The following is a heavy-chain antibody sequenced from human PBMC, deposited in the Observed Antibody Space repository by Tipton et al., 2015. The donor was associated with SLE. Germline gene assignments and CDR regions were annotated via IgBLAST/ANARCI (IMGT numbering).Heavy chain of an antibody. D-gene: IGHD3-3*01. Sequence: TLSLTCTVSGGSISGYSWSWIRQPPGKGLEWIGYICSSGRTTYNPSLKSRVTISEDTSKNQFSLKLSSVTAADTAVYYCARRLGQSRVTLFGVFDHWGQGTQVTVAS. CDR1: GGSISGYS. V-gene: IGHV4-59*01. J-gene: IGHJ4*02. CDR2: ICSSGRT. CDR3: ARRLGQSRVTLFGVFDH.